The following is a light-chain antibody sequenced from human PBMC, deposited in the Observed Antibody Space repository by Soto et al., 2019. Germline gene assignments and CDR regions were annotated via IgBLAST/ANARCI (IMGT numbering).Light chain of an antibody. CDR2: EVY. CDR1: FNDVGGYNY. Sequence: QSALTQPPSASGSPGQSVTISCTGTFNDVGGYNYVSWYQQHPGKAPKVIIYEVYKRPSGVPDRFSGFKSGKTASLTVSGLQADDEADYYCSSYVGNNNLVFGGGTKVTVL. J-gene: IGLJ3*02. V-gene: IGLV2-8*01. CDR3: SSYVGNNNLV.